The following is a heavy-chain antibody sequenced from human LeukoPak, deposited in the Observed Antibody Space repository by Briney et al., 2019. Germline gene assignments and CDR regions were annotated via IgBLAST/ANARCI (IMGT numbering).Heavy chain of an antibody. CDR1: GGSISSYY. CDR3: ARLNEGYFDY. V-gene: IGHV4-59*08. Sequence: SETLSLTCTVSGGSISSYYWSWIRQPPGKGLEWIEYIYYSGSTNYNPSLKSRVTISVDTSKNQFSLKLSSVTAADTAVYYCARLNEGYFDYWGQGTLVTVSS. D-gene: IGHD1-1*01. J-gene: IGHJ4*02. CDR2: IYYSGST.